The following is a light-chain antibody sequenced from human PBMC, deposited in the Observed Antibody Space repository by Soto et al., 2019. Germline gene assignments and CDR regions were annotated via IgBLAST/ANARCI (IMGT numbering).Light chain of an antibody. CDR3: CSYAGNNNV. J-gene: IGLJ1*01. V-gene: IGLV2-8*01. Sequence: QSALTQPPSASGSPGQSVTISCTGTSSDVGGHNYVSWYQQHPGKAPKLMIYEVTQRPSGVPDRFSGSKSGNTASLTVSGPQAEDEADYYCCSYAGNNNVFGTGTKVTVL. CDR2: EVT. CDR1: SSDVGGHNY.